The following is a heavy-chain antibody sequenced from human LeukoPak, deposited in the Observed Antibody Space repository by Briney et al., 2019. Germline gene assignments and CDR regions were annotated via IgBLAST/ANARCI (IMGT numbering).Heavy chain of an antibody. CDR1: GFTFSSYS. CDR2: ISSSSSYI. J-gene: IGHJ4*02. CDR3: AREPDSRYFDWLQTFDY. Sequence: GGSLRLSCAASGFTFSSYSMNWVRQAPGKGLEWVSSISSSSSYIYYADSVKGRFTISRDNAKNSLYLQMNCLRAEDTAVYYCAREPDSRYFDWLQTFDYWGQGTLVTVSS. V-gene: IGHV3-21*01. D-gene: IGHD3-9*01.